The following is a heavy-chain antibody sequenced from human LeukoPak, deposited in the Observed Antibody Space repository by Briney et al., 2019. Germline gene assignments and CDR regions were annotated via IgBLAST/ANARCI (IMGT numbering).Heavy chain of an antibody. CDR1: GFTFSHYA. CDR2: ISGSASNKYYA. J-gene: IGHJ4*02. V-gene: IGHV3-23*01. D-gene: IGHD5-12*01. CDR3: AKGVDIVATIMD. Sequence: GGSLRLSCAASGFTFSHYAMSWVRQAPGKGLEWVSVISGSASNKYYADYADSVKGRFTVSRDNSKNTLFLQMNSLRAEDTAVYYCAKGVDIVATIMDWGQGTLVTVSS.